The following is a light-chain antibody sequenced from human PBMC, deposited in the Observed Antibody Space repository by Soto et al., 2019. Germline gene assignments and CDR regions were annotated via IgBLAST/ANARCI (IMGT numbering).Light chain of an antibody. CDR2: GAS. CDR1: QNVTNK. V-gene: IGKV3-15*01. Sequence: EIVLTQFPVALSVSPGERATLSCRVSQNVTNKLNWYQQKPGQAPRLLIYGASTRATGLPARFSGSGSETEFTLTISSLQSEDFAVYYCHEYHNWPFVTFGGGTKVETK. CDR3: HEYHNWPFVT. J-gene: IGKJ4*01.